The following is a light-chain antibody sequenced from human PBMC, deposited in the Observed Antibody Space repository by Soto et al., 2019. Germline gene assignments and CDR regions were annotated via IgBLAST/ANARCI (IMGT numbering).Light chain of an antibody. V-gene: IGKV1-39*01. CDR3: QQSYSTPGT. J-gene: IGKJ3*01. Sequence: MPQSPSSLSASVGDRVTITCRASQSISSYLNWYQQKPGKAPKLLIYAASSLQSGVPSRFSGSGSGTDFTLTISSLQPEDFATYYCQQSYSTPGTFGPGTKVDIK. CDR1: QSISSY. CDR2: AAS.